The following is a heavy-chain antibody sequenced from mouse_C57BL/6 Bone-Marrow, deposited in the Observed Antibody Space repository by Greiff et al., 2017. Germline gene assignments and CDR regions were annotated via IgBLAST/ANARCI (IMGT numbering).Heavy chain of an antibody. J-gene: IGHJ4*01. CDR3: TREDRLYAMDY. V-gene: IGHV5-9-1*02. Sequence: EVKLQASGEGLVKPGGSLKLSCAASGFTFSSYAMSWVRQTPEKRLEWVAYISSGGDYIYYADTVKGRFTISRDNARNTLYLQMSSLKSEDTAMYNCTREDRLYAMDYWGQGTSVTVSS. D-gene: IGHD6-5*01. CDR2: ISSGGDYI. CDR1: GFTFSSYA.